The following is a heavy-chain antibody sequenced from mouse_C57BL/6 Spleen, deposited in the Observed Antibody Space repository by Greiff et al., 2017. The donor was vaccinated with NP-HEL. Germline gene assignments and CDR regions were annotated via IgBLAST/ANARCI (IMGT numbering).Heavy chain of an antibody. CDR3: ARGETAQALYAMDY. CDR1: GYTFTSYW. J-gene: IGHJ4*01. V-gene: IGHV1-50*01. CDR2: IDPSDSYT. D-gene: IGHD3-2*02. Sequence: QVHVKQPGAELVKPGASVKLSCKASGYTFTSYWMQWVKQRPGQGLEWIGEIDPSDSYTNYNQKFKGKATLTVDTSSSTAYMQLSSLTSEDSAVYYCARGETAQALYAMDYWGQGTSVTVSS.